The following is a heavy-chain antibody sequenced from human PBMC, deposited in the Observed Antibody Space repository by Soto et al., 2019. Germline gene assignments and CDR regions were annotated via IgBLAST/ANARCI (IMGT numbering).Heavy chain of an antibody. J-gene: IGHJ4*02. Sequence: EVQLLESGGGLVQPGGSLRLSCAASGFTFSSYAMSWVRQAPGKGLEWVPAISGSGGSTYYADSVKGRFTISRDNSKNTMYLHMNSLRAEDTGVYYCAIDLWAIVGVPAAMGFDYWGQGTLVTVSS. CDR2: ISGSGGST. CDR1: GFTFSSYA. CDR3: AIDLWAIVGVPAAMGFDY. V-gene: IGHV3-23*01. D-gene: IGHD2-2*01.